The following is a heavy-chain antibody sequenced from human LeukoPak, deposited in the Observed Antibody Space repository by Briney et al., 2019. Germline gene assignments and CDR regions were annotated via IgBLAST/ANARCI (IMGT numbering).Heavy chain of an antibody. J-gene: IGHJ4*02. V-gene: IGHV4-4*07. Sequence: PSETLSLTCNVSGGSISNYYWAWIRQPAGRGLEWIGRMYTSGRTYYNPSLKSRVTMSVDTSKTQFSLKLTSLTAADTAVYYCARDRYSYGHPLDYWGQGILVTVSS. CDR1: GGSISNYY. CDR3: ARDRYSYGHPLDY. CDR2: MYTSGRT. D-gene: IGHD5-18*01.